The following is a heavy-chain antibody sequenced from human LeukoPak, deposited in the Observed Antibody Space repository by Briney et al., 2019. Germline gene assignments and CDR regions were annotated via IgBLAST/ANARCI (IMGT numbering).Heavy chain of an antibody. D-gene: IGHD6-19*01. Sequence: ASVTVSCKASSYTFSNYGISWVRQAPGLGLEWMGWTSYNGNTNYAQKFQDRVTMTTDTSTTTAYMELRSLESDDTAVYYCARHSGSGWQALGYWGQGTLVTVSS. CDR2: TSYNGNT. CDR1: SYTFSNYG. V-gene: IGHV1-18*04. J-gene: IGHJ4*02. CDR3: ARHSGSGWQALGY.